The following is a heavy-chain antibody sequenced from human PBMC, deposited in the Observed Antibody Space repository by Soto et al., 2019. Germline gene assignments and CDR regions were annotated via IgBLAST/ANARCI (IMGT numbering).Heavy chain of an antibody. J-gene: IGHJ6*02. D-gene: IGHD6-13*01. CDR2: INHSGST. V-gene: IGHV4-34*01. CDR3: ARGAIAAAGTGHYYYGMDV. CDR1: CGSFSGYY. Sequence: SETLSLTCAVYCGSFSGYYWSWIRQPPGKGLEWIGEINHSGSTNYNPSLKSRVTISVDTSKNQFSLKLSSVTAADTAVYYCARGAIAAAGTGHYYYGMDVWGQGTTVTVSS.